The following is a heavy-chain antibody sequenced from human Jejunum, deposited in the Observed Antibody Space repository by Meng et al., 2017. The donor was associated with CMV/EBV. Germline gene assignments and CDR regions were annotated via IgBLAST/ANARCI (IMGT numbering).Heavy chain of an antibody. J-gene: IGHJ6*02. Sequence: FGLTCSSYWMNWVRQVPGKGLEWVANIKQDGSERYYVESVKGRFTISRNNAKKSLFLQMDGLRAEDTAIYYCARQKCGGDCDMDVWGQGTTVTVSS. D-gene: IGHD2-21*01. V-gene: IGHV3-7*01. CDR1: GLTCSSYW. CDR2: IKQDGSER. CDR3: ARQKCGGDCDMDV.